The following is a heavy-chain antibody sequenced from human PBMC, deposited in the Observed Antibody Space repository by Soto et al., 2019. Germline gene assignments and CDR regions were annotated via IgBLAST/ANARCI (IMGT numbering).Heavy chain of an antibody. Sequence: PGESLKISCKGSGYSFTSYWIGWVRQMPGKGLEWMGIIYPGDSDTRYSPSFQGQVTISADKSISTAYLQWSSLKASDTAMHYCARHAGEGSTCYDFWSGYHISVNPWHYYGMDVWGQGTTVTVSS. D-gene: IGHD3-3*01. CDR2: IYPGDSDT. CDR1: GYSFTSYW. J-gene: IGHJ6*02. V-gene: IGHV5-51*01. CDR3: ARHAGEGSTCYDFWSGYHISVNPWHYYGMDV.